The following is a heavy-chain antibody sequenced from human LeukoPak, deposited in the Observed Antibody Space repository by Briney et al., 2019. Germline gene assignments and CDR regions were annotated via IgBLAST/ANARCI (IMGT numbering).Heavy chain of an antibody. D-gene: IGHD4-17*01. Sequence: SETLSLTCAVYGGSFSGYYWSWIRHPPGKGLEWIGEINHSGSTNYNPSLKSRVTISVDTSKNQFSLKLSSVTAADTAVYYCARGRRTVTRLFDYWGQGTLVTVSS. V-gene: IGHV4-34*01. CDR2: INHSGST. CDR3: ARGRRTVTRLFDY. J-gene: IGHJ4*02. CDR1: GGSFSGYY.